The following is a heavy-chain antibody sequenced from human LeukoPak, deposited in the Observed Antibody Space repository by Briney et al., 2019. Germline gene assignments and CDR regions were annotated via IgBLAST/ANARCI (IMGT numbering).Heavy chain of an antibody. V-gene: IGHV3-23*01. Sequence: TGGSLRLSCAASGFTFNSYAMSWVRQAPWERLQWVSGISDSGGNTYYADSVKGRFTISRDNSKNTLYLQMNSLRAEDTAVYYCARDGDSSGYYQYYFDYWGQGTLVTVSS. J-gene: IGHJ4*02. CDR1: GFTFNSYA. D-gene: IGHD3-22*01. CDR3: ARDGDSSGYYQYYFDY. CDR2: ISDSGGNT.